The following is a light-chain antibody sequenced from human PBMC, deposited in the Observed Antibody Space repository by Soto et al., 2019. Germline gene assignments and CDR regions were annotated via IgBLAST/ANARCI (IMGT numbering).Light chain of an antibody. CDR3: QQCSNWPSIT. CDR2: DAS. V-gene: IGKV3-11*01. CDR1: QSVRRY. Sequence: EIVLTQSAATLSLSPGERATLSCRASQSVRRYLAWYQQKPGQAPRLLMYDASNRATGIPAGFSGSGSGTHFTLSISSLDPADFAVYYCQQCSNWPSITFGQGTRLEIK. J-gene: IGKJ5*01.